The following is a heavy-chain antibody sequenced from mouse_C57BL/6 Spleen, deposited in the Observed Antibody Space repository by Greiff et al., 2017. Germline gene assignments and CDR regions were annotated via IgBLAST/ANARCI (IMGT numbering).Heavy chain of an antibody. V-gene: IGHV1-43*01. CDR3: ARGPLNGAMDY. J-gene: IGHJ4*01. CDR2: INPSTGGT. D-gene: IGHD1-2*01. Sequence: VQLQQSGPELVKPGASVKISCKASGYSFTGYYMHWVKQSSEKSLEWIGEINPSTGGTSYNQRFKGKATLTVDKSSSTAYMQLKSLTSEDSAVYYCARGPLNGAMDYWGQGTSVTVSS. CDR1: GYSFTGYY.